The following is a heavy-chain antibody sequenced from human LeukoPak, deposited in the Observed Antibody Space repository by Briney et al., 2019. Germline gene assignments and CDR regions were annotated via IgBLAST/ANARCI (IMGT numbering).Heavy chain of an antibody. CDR1: GFTFSAYN. D-gene: IGHD3-10*01. V-gene: IGHV3-21*01. J-gene: IGHJ3*02. CDR3: AKEGDYYGSGSYRDGFDI. CDR2: ITTSSSYM. Sequence: GGSLRLSCAASGFTFSAYNMNWVRRTPGKGLEWVSSITTSSSYMFYADSVRGRFTISRDNAENSLYLQMNSLRPEDTAVYYCAKEGDYYGSGSYRDGFDIWGQGTRATVSS.